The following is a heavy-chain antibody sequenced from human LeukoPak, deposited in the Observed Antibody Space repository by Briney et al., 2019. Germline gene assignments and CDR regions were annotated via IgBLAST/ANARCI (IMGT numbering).Heavy chain of an antibody. D-gene: IGHD4-17*01. J-gene: IGHJ3*02. Sequence: SQTLSLTCTVSGGSISSGDYYWSWIRQPPGKGLEWIGYIYYSGSTNYSPSLKSRVTISVDTSKNQFSLKLSSVTAADTALYYCARAAPTVDAFDIWGQGTMVTVSS. CDR3: ARAAPTVDAFDI. V-gene: IGHV4-61*08. CDR1: GGSISSGDYY. CDR2: IYYSGST.